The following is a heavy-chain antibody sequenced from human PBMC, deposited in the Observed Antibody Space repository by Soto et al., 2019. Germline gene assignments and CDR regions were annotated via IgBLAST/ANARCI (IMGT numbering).Heavy chain of an antibody. D-gene: IGHD3-22*01. CDR2: ISAYNGNT. J-gene: IGHJ4*02. CDR1: GYTFTSYG. CDR3: ATIPYYYDSSGYYPC. Sequence: ASVKVSCKASGYTFTSYGISWVRQAPGQGLEWMGWISAYNGNTNYAQKLQGRVTMTTDTSTSTAYMELRSLRSDDTAVYYCATIPYYYDSSGYYPCWGQGTLVTVSS. V-gene: IGHV1-18*04.